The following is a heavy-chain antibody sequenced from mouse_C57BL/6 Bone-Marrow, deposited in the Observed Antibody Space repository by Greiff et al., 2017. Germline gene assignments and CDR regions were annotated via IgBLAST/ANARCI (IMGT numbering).Heavy chain of an antibody. CDR1: GFNIKDDY. CDR3: SSLDGNYFDF. D-gene: IGHD2-1*01. CDR2: IDPEIGDT. J-gene: IGHJ2*01. Sequence: VQLKESGAELVRPGASVMLSCTASGFNIKDDYIHWVKQRPEQGLEWIGWIDPEIGDTEYASKFQGKATITSDTSSNTAYLQLSSLTSEDTAVYYCSSLDGNYFDFWGQGSPLTVAS. V-gene: IGHV14-4*01.